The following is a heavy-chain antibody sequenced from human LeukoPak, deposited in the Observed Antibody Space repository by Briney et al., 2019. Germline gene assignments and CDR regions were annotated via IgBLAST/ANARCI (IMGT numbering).Heavy chain of an antibody. Sequence: ASVKVSCKASGYTFTGYYMHWVRQAPGRGLEWMGWINPNSGGTNYAQKFQGRVTMTRDTSISTAYMELSRLRSDDTAVYYCARDLGGWRKIAMDVWGRGTTVTVSS. CDR1: GYTFTGYY. J-gene: IGHJ6*03. CDR3: ARDLGGWRKIAMDV. CDR2: INPNSGGT. V-gene: IGHV1-2*02. D-gene: IGHD6-19*01.